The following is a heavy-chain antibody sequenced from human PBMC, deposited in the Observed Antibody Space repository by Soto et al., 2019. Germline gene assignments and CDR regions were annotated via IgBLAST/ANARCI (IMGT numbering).Heavy chain of an antibody. J-gene: IGHJ3*02. CDR3: AKDFSGYDFQSAFDI. CDR1: GFTFSSYG. CDR2: ISYDGSNK. Sequence: QVQLVESGGGVVQPGRSLRLSCAASGFTFSSYGMHWVRQAPGEGLEWVAVISYDGSNKYYADSVKGRFTISRDNSKNTLYLQMNSLRAEDTAVYYCAKDFSGYDFQSAFDIWGQGTMVTVSS. V-gene: IGHV3-30*18. D-gene: IGHD5-12*01.